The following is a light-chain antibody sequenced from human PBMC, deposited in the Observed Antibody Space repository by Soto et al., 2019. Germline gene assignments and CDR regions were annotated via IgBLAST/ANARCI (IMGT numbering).Light chain of an antibody. CDR3: QHYYSHPPT. CDR1: QGIGNN. V-gene: IGKV1-8*01. Sequence: AIRMTQSPSSFSASTGDRVTITCRARQGIGNNLAWYQRKPGRAHKLLISGASTLQIGVPSRFSGSGSGTEFTLTINYLQSEDFAIYYCQHYYSHPPTFGQGTNVEIK. J-gene: IGKJ1*01. CDR2: GAS.